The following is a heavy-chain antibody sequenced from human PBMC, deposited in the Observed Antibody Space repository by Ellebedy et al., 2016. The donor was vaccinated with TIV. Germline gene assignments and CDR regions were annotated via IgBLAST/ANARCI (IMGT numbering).Heavy chain of an antibody. V-gene: IGHV1-18*04. CDR1: GYTFSSYG. J-gene: IGHJ6*02. Sequence: AASVKVSCKASGYTFSSYGISWVRQAPGQGLEWMGWLSADNGDTNSAQKFQGRVSMTTDSFTSTAYMELRSLRSDDTAVYYCARVRWASLSGYDYYVMDVWGQGTTVIVSS. D-gene: IGHD3-10*01. CDR2: LSADNGDT. CDR3: ARVRWASLSGYDYYVMDV.